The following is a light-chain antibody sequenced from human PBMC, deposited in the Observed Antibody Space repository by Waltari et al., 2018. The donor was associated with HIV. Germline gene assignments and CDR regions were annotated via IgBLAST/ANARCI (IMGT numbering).Light chain of an antibody. J-gene: IGKJ5*01. CDR1: QAISAW. V-gene: IGKV1D-16*01. CDR3: QQYSRYPIT. Sequence: DIQMTQSPPSLSASVGDKVTISCRADQAISAWLAWYQQKPGKAPRSLSYVASTLQSGVPLRFSGNASGTDFTLTITNLQPEDSATYYCQQYSRYPITFGQGTRLEI. CDR2: VAS.